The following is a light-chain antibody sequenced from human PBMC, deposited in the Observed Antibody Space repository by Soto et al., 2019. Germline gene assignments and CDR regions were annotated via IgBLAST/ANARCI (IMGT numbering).Light chain of an antibody. J-gene: IGLJ1*01. V-gene: IGLV2-14*03. Sequence: QSALTQPASVSGSPGQSITISCTGTSSDVGGYNYVSWYLQHPGRAPKLMIYDVSNRPSGVSNRFSGSKSGNTASLTISGLQAEDEADYYCSSYTSTRSYVFGTGTKLTVL. CDR3: SSYTSTRSYV. CDR2: DVS. CDR1: SSDVGGYNY.